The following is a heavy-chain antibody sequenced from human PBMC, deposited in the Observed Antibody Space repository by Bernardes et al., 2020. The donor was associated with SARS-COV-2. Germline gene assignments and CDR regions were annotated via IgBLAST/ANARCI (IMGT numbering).Heavy chain of an antibody. CDR1: GFTFSGYG. D-gene: IGHD6-13*01. CDR3: ARDRSLRYTNSWYFDY. CDR2: IWYDGSYK. Sequence: GGSLRLSCAASGFTFSGYGMHWVRQAPGKGLEWVALIWYDGSYKYYADSVKGRFTISRDISKNTLFLEMNNLRAEDTAVYYCARDRSLRYTNSWYFDYWGQGTLLSVSS. V-gene: IGHV3-33*01. J-gene: IGHJ4*02.